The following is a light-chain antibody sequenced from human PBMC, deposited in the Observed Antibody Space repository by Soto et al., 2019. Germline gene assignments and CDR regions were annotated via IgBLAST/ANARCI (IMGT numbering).Light chain of an antibody. J-gene: IGKJ2*01. V-gene: IGKV1-5*01. CDR2: DAS. Sequence: DIQMTQSPSTLSASVGDRVTITCRASQSISNWLAWYRQKEGKAPRLLIYDASSLQSGVPSRFSGSGSGTEFTLTITSLQPDDFATYYCQQYNSYSYSFGQGTKLEIK. CDR1: QSISNW. CDR3: QQYNSYSYS.